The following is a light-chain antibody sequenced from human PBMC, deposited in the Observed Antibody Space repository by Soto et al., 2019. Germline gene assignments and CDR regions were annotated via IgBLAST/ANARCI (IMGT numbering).Light chain of an antibody. J-gene: IGKJ1*01. CDR3: QQYGSSRWT. CDR2: GAS. V-gene: IGKV3-20*01. CDR1: QSVSSVY. Sequence: EIVLTQSPDTLSLSPGERATLSCRASQSVSSVYLAWYQQRPGQAPRLLMYGASSRAIGIPDRFSGSGSGTDFTLTISRLEPEDFAVYYCQQYGSSRWTFGQGTKVDIK.